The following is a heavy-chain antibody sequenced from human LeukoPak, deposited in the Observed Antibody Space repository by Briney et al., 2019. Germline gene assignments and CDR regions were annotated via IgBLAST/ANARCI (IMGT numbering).Heavy chain of an antibody. CDR3: ARDRCNSTTCASRGAFDI. Sequence: SQTLSLTCTVSGGSISSGDYYWSWIRQPPGKGLEWIGYIYYSGSTYYNPSLKSRVTISVDTSKNQFSLKLTSVTAADTAVYYCARDRCNSTTCASRGAFDIWGQGTMVTVSS. CDR1: GGSISSGDYY. CDR2: IYYSGST. V-gene: IGHV4-30-4*08. D-gene: IGHD2-2*01. J-gene: IGHJ3*02.